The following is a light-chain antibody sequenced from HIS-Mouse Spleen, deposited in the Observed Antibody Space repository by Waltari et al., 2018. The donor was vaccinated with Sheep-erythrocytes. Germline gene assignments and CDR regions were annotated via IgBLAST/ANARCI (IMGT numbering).Light chain of an antibody. Sequence: DIQMTQSPSSLSASVGDRVTITCQASQDISNYLNSYQQKPGKAPKLLIYDASNLETRVPSRFSGSGSGTDFTFTISSLQPEDIATYYCQQYDNLVTFGGGTKVEIK. J-gene: IGKJ4*01. CDR2: DAS. CDR1: QDISNY. CDR3: QQYDNLVT. V-gene: IGKV1-33*01.